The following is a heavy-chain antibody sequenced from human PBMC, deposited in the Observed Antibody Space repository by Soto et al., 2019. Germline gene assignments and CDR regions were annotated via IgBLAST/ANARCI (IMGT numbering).Heavy chain of an antibody. Sequence: TLSLTCTVSGGSISSSDIYWGWLRQTPGKGLEFIGSMYYSGTTYYNPSLKSRVTISVDTSKNQFSLKLMSLSAADTAVYYCGRLEGLATISYYFDYWGQGALVTVSS. CDR1: GGSISSSDIY. J-gene: IGHJ4*02. V-gene: IGHV4-39*01. D-gene: IGHD3-9*01. CDR2: MYYSGTT. CDR3: GRLEGLATISYYFDY.